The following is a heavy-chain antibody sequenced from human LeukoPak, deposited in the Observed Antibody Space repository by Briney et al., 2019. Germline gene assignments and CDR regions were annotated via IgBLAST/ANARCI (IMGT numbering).Heavy chain of an antibody. Sequence: GASVKVSCKASGSTFTGYYMHWVRQAPGQGLEWMGWINPNSGGTNYAQKFQGRVTMTRDTSISTAYMELSRLRSDDTAVYYCATDQTPSTIAVPGTVFDYWGQGTLVPVSS. V-gene: IGHV1-2*02. CDR3: ATDQTPSTIAVPGTVFDY. D-gene: IGHD6-19*01. CDR1: GSTFTGYY. J-gene: IGHJ4*02. CDR2: INPNSGGT.